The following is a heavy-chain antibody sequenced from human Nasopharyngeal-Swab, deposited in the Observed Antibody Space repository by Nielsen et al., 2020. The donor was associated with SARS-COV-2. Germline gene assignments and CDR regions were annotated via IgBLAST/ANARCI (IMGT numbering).Heavy chain of an antibody. CDR1: GFTFSSYS. CDR2: ISSSSSTI. D-gene: IGHD3-16*01. J-gene: IGHJ3*02. V-gene: IGHV3-48*04. Sequence: SLKISCAASGFTFSSYSMNWVRQAPGKGLEWVSYISSSSSTIYYADSVKGRFTISRDNAKNSLYLQMNSLRAEDTAVYYCARDGGGAFDIWGQGTMVTVSS. CDR3: ARDGGGAFDI.